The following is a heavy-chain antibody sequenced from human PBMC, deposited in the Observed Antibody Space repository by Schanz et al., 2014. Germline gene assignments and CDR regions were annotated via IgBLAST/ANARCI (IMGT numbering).Heavy chain of an antibody. CDR1: GFTFTNYA. V-gene: IGHV3-23*04. Sequence: EVQLVESGGGLVKPGGSLRLSCAASGFTFTNYAMTWVRQAPGKGLEWVSGISGSGGSTYDADSVKGRFTISRDNPKKTLYLQMNSLRAEDTAVYYCARDHQWLARYYMDVWGKGTTVTVSS. D-gene: IGHD6-19*01. J-gene: IGHJ6*03. CDR2: ISGSGGST. CDR3: ARDHQWLARYYMDV.